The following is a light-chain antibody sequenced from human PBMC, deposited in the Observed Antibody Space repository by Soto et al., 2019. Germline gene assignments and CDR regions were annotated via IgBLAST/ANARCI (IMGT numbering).Light chain of an antibody. CDR1: QSVLYSSNNKNY. J-gene: IGKJ1*01. CDR2: WAS. V-gene: IGKV4-1*01. CDR3: QQYYSTPRT. Sequence: VMTQSADSLALSLRESATINCKSSQSVLYSSNNKNYLAWYQQKPGQPPKLLIYWASTRESGVPDRFSGSGSGTDFTLTISSLQAEDVAVYYCQQYYSTPRTFGQGTKVDI.